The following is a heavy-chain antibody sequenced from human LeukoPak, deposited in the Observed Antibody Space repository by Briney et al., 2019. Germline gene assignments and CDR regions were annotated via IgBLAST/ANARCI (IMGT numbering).Heavy chain of an antibody. CDR2: ISSTSTYI. J-gene: IGHJ4*02. CDR3: ANDLGWIQLNLG. CDR1: EFTFSEYS. Sequence: GGSLRLSCAASEFTFSEYSMNWVRQAPGKGLEWVASISSTSTYIYYADSVTGRFTISRDNSRNTVYLQMNSLRAEDTAVYYCANDLGWIQLNLGRGQGTLVTVSS. D-gene: IGHD5-18*01. V-gene: IGHV3-21*04.